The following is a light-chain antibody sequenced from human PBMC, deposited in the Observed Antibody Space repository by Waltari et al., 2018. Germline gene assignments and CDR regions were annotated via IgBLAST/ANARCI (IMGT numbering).Light chain of an antibody. V-gene: IGLV1-40*01. Sequence: QSVLTQPPSVSGAPGQRVSISCTGSTSNIGAGYDVHWYQQGPGKAPKLIIYGTNTRPLGGPDRFFCSQYGTSASLAIIGLQAEDEGDYYCQSYDTTLSVVFGGGTKLTVL. CDR1: TSNIGAGYD. CDR2: GTN. CDR3: QSYDTTLSVV. J-gene: IGLJ2*01.